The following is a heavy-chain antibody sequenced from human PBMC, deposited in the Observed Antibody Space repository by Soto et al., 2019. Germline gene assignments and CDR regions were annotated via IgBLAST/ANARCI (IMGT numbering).Heavy chain of an antibody. CDR2: SSYGGSNK. Sequence: QMQLVESGGGVVQPGTSLTLSCVASGFTFSAFGMHWVRQAPGKGLEWVAISSYGGSNKYYGDSVQGRFTISRDNSRDTLYLQMNNLRDEDAAVYYCAKGPLRFPDYRDYADYSYGMDVWGQGPTVTVSS. D-gene: IGHD4-17*01. CDR1: GFTFSAFG. J-gene: IGHJ6*02. V-gene: IGHV3-30*18. CDR3: AKGPLRFPDYRDYADYSYGMDV.